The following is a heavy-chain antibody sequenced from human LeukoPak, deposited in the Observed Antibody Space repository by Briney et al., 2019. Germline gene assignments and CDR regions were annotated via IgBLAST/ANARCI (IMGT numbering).Heavy chain of an antibody. CDR3: ARAVPVTGSLRRDAFEI. V-gene: IGHV3-74*01. CDR1: GFTFSSYW. D-gene: IGHD3-10*01. J-gene: IGHJ3*02. Sequence: PGGSLRLSCAASGFTFSSYWMHWVRQAPGKGLVWVSRINRDGSSTSYADSVKGRFTISRDNAKNTLYLQMNSLRAEDTAVYYCARAVPVTGSLRRDAFEIWGQGTLVSVSS. CDR2: INRDGSST.